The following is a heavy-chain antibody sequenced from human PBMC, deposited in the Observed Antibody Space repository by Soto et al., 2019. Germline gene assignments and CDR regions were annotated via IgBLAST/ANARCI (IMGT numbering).Heavy chain of an antibody. CDR3: AKVHGGPSWQGGVYFDY. V-gene: IGHV3-23*01. CDR2: ISGSGGST. J-gene: IGHJ4*02. CDR1: GFTFSSYA. D-gene: IGHD2-15*01. Sequence: PGGSLRLSCAASGFTFSSYAMSWVRQAPGKWLEWVSAISGSGGSTYYADSVKGRVTISRDNSKNTLYLQMSSLRAEDTAVYYCAKVHGGPSWQGGVYFDYWGQGTLVTVSS.